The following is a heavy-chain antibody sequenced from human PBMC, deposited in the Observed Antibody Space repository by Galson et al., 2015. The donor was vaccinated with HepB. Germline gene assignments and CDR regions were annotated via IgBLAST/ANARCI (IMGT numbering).Heavy chain of an antibody. V-gene: IGHV1-3*01. J-gene: IGHJ4*02. Sequence: SVKVSCKASGYTFTSYYMHWVRQAPGQGLEWMGWINAGNGNTKYSQKFQGRVTITRDTSASTAYMELSSLRSEDTAVYYCARVGDYGDYYFDYWGQGTLVTVSS. D-gene: IGHD4-17*01. CDR2: INAGNGNT. CDR1: GYTFTSYY. CDR3: ARVGDYGDYYFDY.